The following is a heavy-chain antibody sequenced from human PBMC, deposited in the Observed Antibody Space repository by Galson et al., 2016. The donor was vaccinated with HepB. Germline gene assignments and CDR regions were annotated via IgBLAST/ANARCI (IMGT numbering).Heavy chain of an antibody. CDR1: GYTFTTYG. D-gene: IGHD2-8*01. CDR2: ISAGNDDT. CDR3: ARDRRLIWSDF. Sequence: VKVSCKASGYTFTTYGIHWVRQAPGQRLEWMGWISAGNDDTRYSQNFQDRVTITRDTSASTAYMELCSLTSEDTAVYYCARDRRLIWSDFWGQGTLVTVSS. J-gene: IGHJ5*01. V-gene: IGHV1-3*01.